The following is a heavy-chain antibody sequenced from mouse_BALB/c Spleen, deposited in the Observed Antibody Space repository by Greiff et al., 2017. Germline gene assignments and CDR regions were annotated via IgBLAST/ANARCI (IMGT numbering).Heavy chain of an antibody. CDR2: ISSGSSTI. Sequence: EVQVVESGGGLVQPGGSRKLSCAASGFTFSSFGMHWVRQAPEKGLEWVAYISSGSSTIYYADTVKGRFTISRDNPKNTLFLQMTSLRSEDTAMYYCARGDYDYDYAMDYWGQGTSVTVSS. D-gene: IGHD2-4*01. V-gene: IGHV5-17*02. CDR3: ARGDYDYDYAMDY. J-gene: IGHJ4*01. CDR1: GFTFSSFG.